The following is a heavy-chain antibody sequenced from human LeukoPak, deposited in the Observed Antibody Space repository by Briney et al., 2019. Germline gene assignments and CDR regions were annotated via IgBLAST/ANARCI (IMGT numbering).Heavy chain of an antibody. V-gene: IGHV4-39*01. CDR2: IYYSGST. CDR1: GGSISSSSYY. Sequence: SETLSLTCTVSGGSISSSSYYWGWIRQPPGKGPEWIGSIYYSGSTYYNPSLKSRVTISVDTSKNQFSLKLSSVTAADTAVYYCARGHYPPRWYFDLWGRGTMVTVSS. J-gene: IGHJ2*01. D-gene: IGHD3-10*01. CDR3: ARGHYPPRWYFDL.